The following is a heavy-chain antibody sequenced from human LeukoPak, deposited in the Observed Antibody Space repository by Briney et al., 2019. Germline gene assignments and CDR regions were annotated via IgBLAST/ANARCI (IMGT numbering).Heavy chain of an antibody. Sequence: GGSLRLSCAASGFTFSSYGMTWVRQAPGRGLEWVSGISDSGDSTYYADSVKGRFTISRDNSKNTVYLQMNSLRAGDTAVYYCARANNSSWKDGAFDIWGQGTMVTVSS. D-gene: IGHD6-13*01. CDR2: ISDSGDST. CDR3: ARANNSSWKDGAFDI. J-gene: IGHJ3*02. CDR1: GFTFSSYG. V-gene: IGHV3-23*01.